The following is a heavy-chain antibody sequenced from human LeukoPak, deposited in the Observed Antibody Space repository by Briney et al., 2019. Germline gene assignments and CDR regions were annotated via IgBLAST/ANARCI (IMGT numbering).Heavy chain of an antibody. CDR2: MNPNSGNT. J-gene: IGHJ5*02. V-gene: IGHV1-8*01. CDR1: GYTFTSFD. Sequence: GASVKVSCKASGYTFTSFDINWVRQATGQGLEWMGWMNPNSGNTDYAQKFQGRVTMTRNTSINTAYMELSSLRSEDTAVYYCARGNVMGNRWFGEFRVDPPEWFDPWGQGTLVTVSS. CDR3: ARGNVMGNRWFGEFRVDPPEWFDP. D-gene: IGHD3-10*01.